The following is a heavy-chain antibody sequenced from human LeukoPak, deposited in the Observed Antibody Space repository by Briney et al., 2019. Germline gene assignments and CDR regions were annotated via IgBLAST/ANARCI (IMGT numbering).Heavy chain of an antibody. CDR1: GYTFTGYY. Sequence: GASVKVSCKASGYTFTGYYMHWVRQAPGQGLEWMGWINPNSGGTNYAQKFQGRVTITRNTSISTAYMELSSLRSEDTAVYYCATRSPYLYYFDYWGQGTLVTVSS. V-gene: IGHV1-2*02. J-gene: IGHJ4*02. CDR3: ATRSPYLYYFDY. CDR2: INPNSGGT. D-gene: IGHD2-15*01.